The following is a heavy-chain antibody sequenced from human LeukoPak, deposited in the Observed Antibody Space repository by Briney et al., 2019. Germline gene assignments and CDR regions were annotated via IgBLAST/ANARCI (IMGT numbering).Heavy chain of an antibody. D-gene: IGHD3-10*01. J-gene: IGHJ4*02. CDR3: ARAGWFGELYGPLDF. Sequence: PSETLSLTCSVSGDSITSRNWWTWVRQTPEKGLEWIGEINHSGSTNYNPSLKSRVTISVDPSKNQFSLKLTSVIAADTALYYCARAGWFGELYGPLDFWGQGTLVTVSS. CDR1: GDSITSRNW. CDR2: INHSGST. V-gene: IGHV4-4*02.